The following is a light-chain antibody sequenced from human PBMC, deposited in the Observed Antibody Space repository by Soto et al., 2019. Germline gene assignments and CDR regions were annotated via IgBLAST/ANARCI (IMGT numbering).Light chain of an antibody. CDR2: AAS. Sequence: EIVLTQSPGTLSLSPGERATLSCRASQSVSSNLLAWYQQKPDQTPRLLYHAASTRATGIPDRCSGSGSGTDFTLTISSLEPEDFAVYFCQYYATPPRTFGQGTKVEIK. CDR1: QSVSSNL. J-gene: IGKJ1*01. V-gene: IGKV3-20*01. CDR3: QYYATPPRT.